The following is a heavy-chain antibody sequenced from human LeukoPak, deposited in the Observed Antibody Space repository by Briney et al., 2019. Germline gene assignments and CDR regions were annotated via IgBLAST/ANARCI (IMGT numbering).Heavy chain of an antibody. Sequence: PSETLSLTCTVSGGSISSYYWSWIRQPPGKGLEWIGEINHSGSTNYNPSLKSRVTTSVDTSKNQFSLKLSSVTAADTAVYYCARTERVGATILGYFQHWGQGTLVTVSS. CDR2: INHSGST. CDR1: GGSISSYY. J-gene: IGHJ1*01. CDR3: ARTERVGATILGYFQH. D-gene: IGHD1-26*01. V-gene: IGHV4-34*01.